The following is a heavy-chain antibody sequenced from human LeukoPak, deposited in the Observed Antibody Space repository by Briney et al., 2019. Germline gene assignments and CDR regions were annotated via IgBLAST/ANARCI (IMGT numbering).Heavy chain of an antibody. D-gene: IGHD1-26*01. V-gene: IGHV3-23*01. J-gene: IGHJ4*02. Sequence: GGSLRLSCAASGFTFSSYSMNWVRQAPGKGLEWVSAISDSGDGTFYADSVKGRVTISRDTSKNTLYLQMNSLRAEDTALYYCAKGGTRWAFDYWGQGTLVTVSS. CDR2: ISDSGDGT. CDR3: AKGGTRWAFDY. CDR1: GFTFSSYS.